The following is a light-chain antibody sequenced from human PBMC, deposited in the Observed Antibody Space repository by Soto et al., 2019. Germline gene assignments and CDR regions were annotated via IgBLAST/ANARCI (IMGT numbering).Light chain of an antibody. J-gene: IGKJ1*01. V-gene: IGKV3-20*01. CDR3: QQYGSSPAT. Sequence: EIVMAHSPATLSVSPGERATLSFRASQSVSSNLAWYQQKPGQAPRLLIYRASSRATGIPDRFSGSGSGTDFTLTISRLEPGDFAVYYCQQYGSSPATFGQGTKVDIK. CDR2: RAS. CDR1: QSVSSN.